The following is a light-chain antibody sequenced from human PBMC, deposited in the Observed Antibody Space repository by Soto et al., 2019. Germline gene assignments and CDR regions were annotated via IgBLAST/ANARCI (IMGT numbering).Light chain of an antibody. CDR2: EVN. Sequence: QSALTQPASVSGSPGQSITISCTGTSSDVGAYGYVSWYQQHPGKSPKIILYEVNNRPSGLSNRFSGSKSGNTASLTISGLQAEDVADYYCSSYTTINTWVFGGGTKLTVL. CDR3: SSYTTINTWV. J-gene: IGLJ3*02. V-gene: IGLV2-14*01. CDR1: SSDVGAYGY.